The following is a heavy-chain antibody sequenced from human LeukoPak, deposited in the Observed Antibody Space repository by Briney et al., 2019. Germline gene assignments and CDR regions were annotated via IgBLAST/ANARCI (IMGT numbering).Heavy chain of an antibody. J-gene: IGHJ4*02. CDR3: ATIKRGSIFGYFDF. CDR2: LFDSVRT. CDR1: GGSITSHY. Sequence: SETLSLTCTVSGGSITSHYWSWVRQPPRKGLEWIAYLFDSVRTKDNPSLKSRLTLSADTSKKQFSLRLNSVTAADTAVYYCATIKRGSIFGYFDFWGQGIKVTVSS. V-gene: IGHV4-59*11. D-gene: IGHD5-18*01.